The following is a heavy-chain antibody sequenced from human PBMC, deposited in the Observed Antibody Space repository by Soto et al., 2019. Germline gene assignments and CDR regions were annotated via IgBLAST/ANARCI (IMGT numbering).Heavy chain of an antibody. CDR1: HGSINHTY. J-gene: IGHJ4*02. CDR2: IHYTGTT. CDR3: VRVAPVGLFDV. D-gene: IGHD2-21*01. Sequence: PSETLPFTCTVSHGSINHTYRTWIRQPPGKRLEWIGYIHYTGTTNYTPSLRGRVTMLVDTSNNQFSLNLSSLTAAVTAVYYCVRVAPVGLFDVWGPG. V-gene: IGHV4-59*01.